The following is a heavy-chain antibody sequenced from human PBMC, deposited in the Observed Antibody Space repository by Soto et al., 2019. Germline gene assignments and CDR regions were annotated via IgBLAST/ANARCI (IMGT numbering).Heavy chain of an antibody. J-gene: IGHJ5*02. D-gene: IGHD3-10*01. CDR2: IYYSGST. CDR1: GGSIRSSSYY. CDR3: ARQGDYYYGSGSYRWFDP. V-gene: IGHV4-39*01. Sequence: QLQLQESGPGLVKPSETLSLTCTVSGGSIRSSSYYWGWIRQPPGTGLEWIGSIYYSGSTYYIPSLKSRVTISVDTSKNQFSLKLASVTAADTAVYYCARQGDYYYGSGSYRWFDPWGQGTLVTVSS.